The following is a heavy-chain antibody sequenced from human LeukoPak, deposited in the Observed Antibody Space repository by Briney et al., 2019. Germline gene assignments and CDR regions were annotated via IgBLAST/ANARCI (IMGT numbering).Heavy chain of an antibody. J-gene: IGHJ4*02. CDR3: AKDGYVSWAYQLSHFDY. D-gene: IGHD2-2*03. Sequence: GGSLRLSCAASAFTFSSYTMSWVRQAPGKGLEWVSAFSNSGGSTYYADSVKGRFTISRDNSKNTLYLQMNSLRAEDTAVYYCAKDGYVSWAYQLSHFDYWGQGTLVTVSS. V-gene: IGHV3-23*01. CDR1: AFTFSSYT. CDR2: FSNSGGST.